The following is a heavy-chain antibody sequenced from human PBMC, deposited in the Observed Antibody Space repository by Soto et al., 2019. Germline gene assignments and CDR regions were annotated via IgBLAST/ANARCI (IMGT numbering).Heavy chain of an antibody. J-gene: IGHJ4*02. CDR2: ISGSGGST. D-gene: IGHD4-17*01. CDR3: ANPYGGNSRIDY. Sequence: EVQLLESGGGLVQPGGSLRLSCAASGFTFSSYAMSWVRQAPGKGLEWVSAISGSGGSTYYADSVKGRFTISRDNSKNTLYLQMNSLRAEDTAVYYCANPYGGNSRIDYWGQGTLVTVSS. CDR1: GFTFSSYA. V-gene: IGHV3-23*01.